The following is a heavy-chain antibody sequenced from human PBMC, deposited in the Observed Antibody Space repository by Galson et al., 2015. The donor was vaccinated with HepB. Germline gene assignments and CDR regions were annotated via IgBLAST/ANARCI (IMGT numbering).Heavy chain of an antibody. CDR2: IYPGDSHT. Sequence: QSGAEVKKPGESLKISCKGSGYSFTTYWIAWVRQLPGKGLEWMGIIYPGDSHTRYSPSFRGQVTISADKSTSTACLQWGSLKASDPARFYCARLPGVVVVAADFDYWGQGTLVTVSS. CDR3: ARLPGVVVVAADFDY. CDR1: GYSFTTYW. J-gene: IGHJ4*02. D-gene: IGHD2-15*01. V-gene: IGHV5-51*03.